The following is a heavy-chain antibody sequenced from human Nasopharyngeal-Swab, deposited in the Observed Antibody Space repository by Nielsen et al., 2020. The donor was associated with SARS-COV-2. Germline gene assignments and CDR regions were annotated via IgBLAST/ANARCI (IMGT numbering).Heavy chain of an antibody. CDR1: GFTFSTYA. CDR3: VKGPRYGRNWYDLPPSFDF. V-gene: IGHV3-30*18. Sequence: GESLKISCAASGFTFSTYAMHWVRQAPGKGLEWVAGISYDGSDQYYADSVQGRFTFSRDNSKNTLYLQMNSLKVEDTAVYYCVKGPRYGRNWYDLPPSFDFWGQGTLVTVSS. J-gene: IGHJ4*02. CDR2: ISYDGSDQ. D-gene: IGHD6-13*01.